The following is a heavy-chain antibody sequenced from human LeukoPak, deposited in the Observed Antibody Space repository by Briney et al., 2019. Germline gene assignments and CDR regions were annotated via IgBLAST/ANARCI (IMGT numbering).Heavy chain of an antibody. J-gene: IGHJ4*02. D-gene: IGHD6-19*01. Sequence: SETLSLTCTVSGGSISSSSYYWGWIRQPPGKGLEWIGSIYYSGSTYYNPSLKSRVTISVDTSKNQFSLKLGSVTAADTAVYYCARSEQWLVPLDHWGQGTLVTVSS. CDR3: ARSEQWLVPLDH. V-gene: IGHV4-39*07. CDR1: GGSISSSSYY. CDR2: IYYSGST.